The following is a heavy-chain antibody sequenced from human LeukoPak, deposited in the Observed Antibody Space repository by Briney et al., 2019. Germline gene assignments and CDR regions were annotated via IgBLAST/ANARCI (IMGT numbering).Heavy chain of an antibody. CDR1: GFTFSNYW. D-gene: IGHD3-10*01. V-gene: IGHV3-7*01. CDR2: IKEDGSEI. J-gene: IGHJ4*02. Sequence: GGSLRLSCAASGFTFSNYWMTWVRQAPGKGLEWVANIKEDGSEIFYVDSVEGRSTISRDNARNSLYLQMNSLRAEDTAVYYCTRTPDGVDYWGQGTLVTVSS. CDR3: TRTPDGVDY.